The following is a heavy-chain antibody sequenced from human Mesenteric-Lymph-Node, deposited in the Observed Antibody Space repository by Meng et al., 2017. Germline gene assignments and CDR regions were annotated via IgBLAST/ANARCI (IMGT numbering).Heavy chain of an antibody. V-gene: IGHV3-9*03. CDR2: ISWNSGNI. D-gene: IGHD2-2*01. CDR1: GFTFDDYT. Sequence: SLKISCAASGFTFDDYTMNWVRQAPGKGLEWVSGISWNSGNIGYADSVKGRFTISRDNAKNSLYLQMNSLSAADMAFYYCAKDDCSTSSCHYDYWGQGTLVTVSS. CDR3: AKDDCSTSSCHYDY. J-gene: IGHJ4*02.